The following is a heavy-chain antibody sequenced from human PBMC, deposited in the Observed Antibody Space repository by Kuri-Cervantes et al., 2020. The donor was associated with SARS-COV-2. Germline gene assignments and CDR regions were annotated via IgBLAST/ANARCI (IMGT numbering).Heavy chain of an antibody. CDR3: ARDSLGYCSSTSCYNWFDP. CDR1: GGTFSSYA. J-gene: IGHJ5*02. CDR2: IIPIFGTA. Sequence: SVKVSCKASGGTFSSYAISWVRQAPGQGLEWMGGIIPIFGTANYAQKFQGRVTITADESTSTAYMELSSPRSEDTAVYYCARDSLGYCSSTSCYNWFDPWGQGTLVTVSS. V-gene: IGHV1-69*13. D-gene: IGHD2-2*01.